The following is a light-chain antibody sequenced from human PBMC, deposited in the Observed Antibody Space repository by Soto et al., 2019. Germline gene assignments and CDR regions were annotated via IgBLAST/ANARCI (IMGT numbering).Light chain of an antibody. V-gene: IGKV3-15*01. J-gene: IGKJ5*01. CDR3: QHYNKWPPIT. Sequence: EIVMTQSPATLSVPPGERATFSCRASQSVSIDLAWYQQKPGQAPRLLIFGASTRASGIPARFSGSGSGTEFTLTISSLQSEDFAVYFCQHYNKWPPITFGQGTRLEIK. CDR2: GAS. CDR1: QSVSID.